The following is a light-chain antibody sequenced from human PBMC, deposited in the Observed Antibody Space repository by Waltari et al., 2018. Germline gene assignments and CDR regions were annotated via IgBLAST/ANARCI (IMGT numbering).Light chain of an antibody. V-gene: IGKV3-15*01. CDR2: GAY. Sequence: EIVVTQSPATLSVSPGESVTRPCRASQNVGTSLAWYQQKPGQPPRLLIFGAYSRASGVPARFSGSGSGTDFTLAISSLQSEDFAVYYCQQYEDWPRHSFGGGTKVQIE. CDR3: QQYEDWPRHS. J-gene: IGKJ4*01. CDR1: QNVGTS.